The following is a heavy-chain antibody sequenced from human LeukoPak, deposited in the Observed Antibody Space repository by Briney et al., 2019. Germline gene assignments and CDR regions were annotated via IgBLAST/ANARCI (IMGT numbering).Heavy chain of an antibody. CDR3: AGYGVYPY. V-gene: IGHV3-48*01. CDR2: FGISGTI. Sequence: GSLRLSCAASGFTVNTYDMDWVRQAPGEGPEWIAYFGISGTIYYADSVRGRFTISRDNAKNSLFLQMNSLRVDDTAIYYCAGYGVYPYWGQGTPVTVSS. CDR1: GFTVNTYD. J-gene: IGHJ4*02. D-gene: IGHD4-17*01.